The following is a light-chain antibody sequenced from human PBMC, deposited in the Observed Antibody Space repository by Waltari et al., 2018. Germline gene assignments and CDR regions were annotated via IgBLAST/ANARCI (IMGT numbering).Light chain of an antibody. Sequence: QSVLTQPPSASGTPGQTVTISCSGGSSNLGTNTVNWYRQVPGAAPKLLIYGNYQRPSGVPARFSGSQSGTSASLAISGRQAEDEADYYCAAWDDRLNGGVFGGGTKLTVL. CDR1: SSNLGTNT. CDR2: GNY. J-gene: IGLJ3*02. CDR3: AAWDDRLNGGV. V-gene: IGLV1-44*01.